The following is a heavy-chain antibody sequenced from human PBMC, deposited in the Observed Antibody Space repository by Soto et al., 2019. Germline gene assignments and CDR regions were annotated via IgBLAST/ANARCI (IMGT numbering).Heavy chain of an antibody. Sequence: PGGSLRLSCAASGFTFSSYAMHWVRQAPGKGLEYVSAISSNGGSTYYANSVKGRFTISRDNSKNTLYLQMGSLRAEDMAVYYCARDAGMVRGAIWYFDYWGQGTLVTVSS. D-gene: IGHD3-10*01. CDR2: ISSNGGST. J-gene: IGHJ4*02. CDR1: GFTFSSYA. V-gene: IGHV3-64*01. CDR3: ARDAGMVRGAIWYFDY.